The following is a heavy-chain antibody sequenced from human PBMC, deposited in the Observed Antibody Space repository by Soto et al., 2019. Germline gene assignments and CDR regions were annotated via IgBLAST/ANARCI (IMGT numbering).Heavy chain of an antibody. CDR3: TTAFWYYMDV. V-gene: IGHV3-15*01. Sequence: GGSLRLSCAASGFTFSSYGMHWVRQAPGKGLEWVGRIKSKTDGGTTDYAAPVKGRFTISRDDSKNTLYLQMNSLKTEDTAVYYCTTAFWYYMDVWGKGTTVTVSS. CDR1: GFTFSSYG. J-gene: IGHJ6*03. CDR2: IKSKTDGGTT.